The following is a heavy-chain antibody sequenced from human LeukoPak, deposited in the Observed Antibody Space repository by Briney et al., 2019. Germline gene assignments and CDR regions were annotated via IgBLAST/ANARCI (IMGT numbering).Heavy chain of an antibody. V-gene: IGHV3-33*01. Sequence: PGRSLRLSCAASGFTFSSDGMHWVRQAPAKGLEWGAVIGYDGSNKYYADSVKGRFTISRDNSKNTLYLQMNSLRAEDTAVYYCAPLWFGELLSLDYWGQGTLVTVSS. CDR1: GFTFSSDG. D-gene: IGHD3-10*01. CDR3: APLWFGELLSLDY. CDR2: IGYDGSNK. J-gene: IGHJ4*02.